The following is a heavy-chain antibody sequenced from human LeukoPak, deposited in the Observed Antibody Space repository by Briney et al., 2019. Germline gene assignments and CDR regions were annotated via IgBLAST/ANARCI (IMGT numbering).Heavy chain of an antibody. CDR2: IYSGGST. J-gene: IGHJ3*02. Sequence: PGGSLRLSCAASGFTVSSNYMSWVRQAPGKGLEWVSVIYSGGSTYCADSVKGRFTISRDNSKNTLYLQMSSLRAEDTAVYYCARVPMIDAFDIWGQGTMVTVSS. CDR1: GFTVSSNY. V-gene: IGHV3-53*01. CDR3: ARVPMIDAFDI. D-gene: IGHD3-22*01.